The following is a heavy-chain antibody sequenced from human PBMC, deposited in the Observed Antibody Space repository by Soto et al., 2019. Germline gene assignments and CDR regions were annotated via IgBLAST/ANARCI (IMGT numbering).Heavy chain of an antibody. J-gene: IGHJ4*02. CDR1: GDTFSTYS. CDR2: IIPILDIA. D-gene: IGHD3-9*01. Sequence: GASVKVSCKASGDTFSTYSISWVRQAPGQGLEWMGRIIPILDIADFAQKFQGRVAITADKSTNTDYMELSSLTSDDTAVYYCTRESDWSVSAPVDYWGQGTLVTVSS. CDR3: TRESDWSVSAPVDY. V-gene: IGHV1-69*04.